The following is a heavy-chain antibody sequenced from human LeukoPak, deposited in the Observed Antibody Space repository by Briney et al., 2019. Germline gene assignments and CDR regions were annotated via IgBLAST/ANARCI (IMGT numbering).Heavy chain of an antibody. CDR1: GFTFSSYS. CDR3: TTDEDWNYARKDV. D-gene: IGHD1-7*01. CDR2: ISSSSSYI. Sequence: GSLRLSCAASGFTFSSYSMNWVRQAPGKGLEWVSSISSSSSYIYYADSVKGRFTISRDNAKNSLYLQMNSLKIEDTAVYYCTTDEDWNYARKDVWGQGATVIVSS. V-gene: IGHV3-21*03. J-gene: IGHJ6*02.